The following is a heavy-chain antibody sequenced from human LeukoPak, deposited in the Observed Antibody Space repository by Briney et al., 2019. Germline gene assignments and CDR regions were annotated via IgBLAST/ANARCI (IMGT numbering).Heavy chain of an antibody. V-gene: IGHV1-46*01. CDR2: INPSGGST. J-gene: IGHJ4*02. D-gene: IGHD1-26*01. CDR1: GYTFTSYY. CDR3: ASQSGSYRDY. Sequence: ASVKASCKASGYTFTSYYMHWVRQAPGQGLEWMGIINPSGGSTSYAQKFQGRVTMTRDTSTSTVYMELSSLRSEDTAVYYCASQSGSYRDYWGQGTLVTVSS.